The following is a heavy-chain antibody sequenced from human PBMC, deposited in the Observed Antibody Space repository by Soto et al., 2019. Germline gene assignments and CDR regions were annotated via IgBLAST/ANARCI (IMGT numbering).Heavy chain of an antibody. D-gene: IGHD6-13*01. V-gene: IGHV1-18*04. Sequence: ASVKVSCKASGYTFTSYGISWVRQAPGQGLEWMGWISAYNGNTNYAQKPQGRVTMTTDTSTSTAYMELRSLRSDDTAVYYCAREAGYSSSWYVPFRYDPKNCFDPCGQGTLVTVSS. CDR1: GYTFTSYG. CDR3: AREAGYSSSWYVPFRYDPKNCFDP. J-gene: IGHJ5*02. CDR2: ISAYNGNT.